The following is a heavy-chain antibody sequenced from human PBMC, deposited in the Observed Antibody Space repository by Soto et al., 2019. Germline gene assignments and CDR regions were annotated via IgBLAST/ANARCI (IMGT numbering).Heavy chain of an antibody. CDR1: GYGFTSYY. CDR3: ARSYYDYVWGSYRYPYYFDY. J-gene: IGHJ4*02. CDR2: INPSGGST. V-gene: IGHV1-46*01. D-gene: IGHD3-16*02. Sequence: SVKVSCKASGYGFTSYYMHWVRQAPGQGLEWMGIINPSGGSTSYAQKFQGRVTMTRDTSTSTVYMELSSLRSEDTAVYYCARSYYDYVWGSYRYPYYFDYWGQGNLVTVPQ.